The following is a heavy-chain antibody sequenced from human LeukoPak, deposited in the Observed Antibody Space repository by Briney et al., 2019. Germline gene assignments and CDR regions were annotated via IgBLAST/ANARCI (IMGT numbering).Heavy chain of an antibody. D-gene: IGHD2-15*01. CDR3: ASDRDCSGGSCYSGAFDI. CDR2: SYYLGIT. J-gene: IGHJ3*02. V-gene: IGHV4-59*08. CDR1: GGSISSYY. Sequence: SETLSLTCTVSGGSISSYYWTWIRQPPGKGLEWIRYSYYLGITNYNPSLKSRVTILVDTSKNQFSLKLSSVTAADTAVYYCASDRDCSGGSCYSGAFDIWGQGTMVTVSS.